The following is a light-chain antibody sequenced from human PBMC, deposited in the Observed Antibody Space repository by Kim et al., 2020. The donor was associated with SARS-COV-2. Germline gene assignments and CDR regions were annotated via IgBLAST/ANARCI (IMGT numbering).Light chain of an antibody. V-gene: IGKV1-5*03. Sequence: DIQMTQFPSTLSASVGDRITITCRASQSIGEWLAWYQQKPGKAPKLLIYKASSLQSGVPSRFSGSGSGTEFTLTITSLQPDDFASYYCQRYNNLWAFGQGTKVDIK. CDR1: QSIGEW. CDR3: QRYNNLWA. CDR2: KAS. J-gene: IGKJ1*01.